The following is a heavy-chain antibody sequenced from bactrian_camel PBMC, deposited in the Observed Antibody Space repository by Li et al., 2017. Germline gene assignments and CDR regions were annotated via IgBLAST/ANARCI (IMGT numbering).Heavy chain of an antibody. Sequence: VQLVESGGGSVQAGGFLRLSCATSSTTVSWTCMAWFRQAPGKEREVVAAFDRYRKTSYADSVKGRFTISRDDANNTLDLQLDSLQPEDTAMYYCAVLSQFNHCRGVVVGIWQQYASWGQGTQVTVS. J-gene: IGHJ4*01. CDR3: AVLSQFNHCRGVVVGIWQQYAS. CDR1: STTVSWTC. D-gene: IGHD6*01. CDR2: FDRYRKT. V-gene: IGHV3S53*01.